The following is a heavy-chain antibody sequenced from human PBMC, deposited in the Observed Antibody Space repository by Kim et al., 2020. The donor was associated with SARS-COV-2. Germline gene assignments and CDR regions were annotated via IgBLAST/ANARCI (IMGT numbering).Heavy chain of an antibody. CDR3: ARDQFLRVNYYDSSGYYMGY. CDR1: GYTFTGYY. J-gene: IGHJ4*02. Sequence: ASVKVSCKASGYTFTGYYMHWVRQAPGQGLEWMGWINPNSGGTNYAQKFQGRVTMTRDTSISTAYMELSRLRSDDTAVYYCARDQFLRVNYYDSSGYYMGYWGQGTLVTVSS. CDR2: INPNSGGT. D-gene: IGHD3-22*01. V-gene: IGHV1-2*02.